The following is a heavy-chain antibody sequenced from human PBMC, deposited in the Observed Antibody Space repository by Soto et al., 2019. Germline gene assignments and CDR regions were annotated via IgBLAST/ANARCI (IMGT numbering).Heavy chain of an antibody. D-gene: IGHD6-13*01. Sequence: GGSLRLSCAASGFTFSDHGMHWVRQAPGKGMEWVAVIYPDGNNEYYSDSVKGRFTISRDDSKNTLSLQLNSLRVEDTAVYYCARVSSIPAPGGAYNFYTMAVWGQGTTVTVSS. CDR2: IYPDGNNE. CDR3: ARVSSIPAPGGAYNFYTMAV. V-gene: IGHV3-33*01. J-gene: IGHJ6*02. CDR1: GFTFSDHG.